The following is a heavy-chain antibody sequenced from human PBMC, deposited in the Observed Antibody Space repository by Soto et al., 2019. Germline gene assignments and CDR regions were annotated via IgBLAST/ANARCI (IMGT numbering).Heavy chain of an antibody. CDR1: GFTFSSYA. V-gene: IGHV3-23*01. CDR2: ISGSGGST. Sequence: EVQLLESGGGLVQPGGSLRLSCAASGFTFSSYAMSWVRQAPGKGLEWVSAISGSGGSTYYADSVKGRFTISRDNSKNTLYLQMNSLRAEDTAVYYCAKPQGGFGELPPQHWFAPWGQGTLVTVSS. D-gene: IGHD3-10*01. CDR3: AKPQGGFGELPPQHWFAP. J-gene: IGHJ5*02.